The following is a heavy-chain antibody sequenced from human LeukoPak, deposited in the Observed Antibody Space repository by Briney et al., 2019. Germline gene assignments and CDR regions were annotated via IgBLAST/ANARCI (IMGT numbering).Heavy chain of an antibody. CDR2: ISYDGSNK. CDR1: GFTFSSYA. Sequence: GGSLRLSCAASGFTFSSYAMHWVRQAPGKGLEWVAVISYDGSNKYYADSVKGRFTISRDNSKNTLYLQMNSLRAEDTAVYYCARGSVVAATQIDYWGQGTLVTVSS. D-gene: IGHD2-15*01. V-gene: IGHV3-30*04. J-gene: IGHJ4*02. CDR3: ARGSVVAATQIDY.